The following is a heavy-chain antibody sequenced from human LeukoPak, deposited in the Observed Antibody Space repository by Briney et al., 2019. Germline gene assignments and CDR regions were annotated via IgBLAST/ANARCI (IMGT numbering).Heavy chain of an antibody. CDR2: INHSGST. Sequence: SETLSHTCAVYGGSFSGYYWSWIRQPPGRGLEWIGEINHSGSTNYNPSLKSRVTISVDTSKNQFSLKLSSVTAADTAVYYCARGKSRYYGGNLEFDYWGQGTLVTVSS. V-gene: IGHV4-34*01. D-gene: IGHD4-23*01. J-gene: IGHJ4*02. CDR3: ARGKSRYYGGNLEFDY. CDR1: GGSFSGYY.